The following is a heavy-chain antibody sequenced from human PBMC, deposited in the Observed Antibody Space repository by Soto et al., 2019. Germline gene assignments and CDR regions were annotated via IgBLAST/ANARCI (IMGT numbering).Heavy chain of an antibody. D-gene: IGHD3-10*01. J-gene: IGHJ6*03. CDR3: ARHGVTMVRGEDYMDV. V-gene: IGHV4-59*08. Sequence: SETLSLTCTVSGGSISSYYWSWIRQPPEKRLEWIGYIYYNGSTNYNPSLKSRVTISVDTSKNQFSLKLSSVTAADTAVYYCARHGVTMVRGEDYMDVWGKGTTVTVSS. CDR1: GGSISSYY. CDR2: IYYNGST.